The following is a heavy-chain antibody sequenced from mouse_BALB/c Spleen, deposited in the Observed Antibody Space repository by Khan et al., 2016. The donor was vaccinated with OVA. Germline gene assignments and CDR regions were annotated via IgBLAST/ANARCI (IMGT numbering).Heavy chain of an antibody. V-gene: IGHV3-6*02. CDR2: ISYDGSN. CDR3: ARGYAGYYFAY. J-gene: IGHJ3*01. D-gene: IGHD2-3*01. CDR1: DYSITSGFY. Sequence: EVKLQESGPGLVKPSQSLSLTCSVTDYSITSGFYWNWIRQFPGNKLEWMGYISYDGSNNFNPSLKNRISITRDTSANQFFLKLNSVTTEDTATYFCARGYAGYYFAYWGQETLVTVSA.